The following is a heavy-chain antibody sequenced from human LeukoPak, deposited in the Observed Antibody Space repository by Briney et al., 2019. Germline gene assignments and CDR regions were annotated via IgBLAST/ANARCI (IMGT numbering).Heavy chain of an antibody. J-gene: IGHJ4*02. CDR1: GFTFSSYA. CDR2: ISYDGSNK. V-gene: IGHV3-30*04. CDR3: AGRCSRTSCSPYYFDY. Sequence: PGRSLRLSCAASGFTFSSYAMHWVRQAPGKGLEWVAVISYDGSNKYYADSVKGRFTISRDNSKNTLYLQMNSLRVDDTAVYYCAGRCSRTSCSPYYFDYWGQGTLVTVSS. D-gene: IGHD2-2*01.